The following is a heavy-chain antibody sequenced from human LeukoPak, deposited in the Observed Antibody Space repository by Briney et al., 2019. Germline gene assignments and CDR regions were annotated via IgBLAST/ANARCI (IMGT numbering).Heavy chain of an antibody. CDR1: GFTFSSYG. J-gene: IGHJ4*02. V-gene: IGHV3-30*02. D-gene: IGHD3-10*01. CDR3: AKDMVRGFRIPHYFDY. CDR2: IRNDGSNK. Sequence: PGGSLRLSCAASGFTFSSYGMHWVRQAPGKGLEWVAFIRNDGSNKYYADSVKGRFTISRDNSKNTLYLQMNSLRAEDTAVYYCAKDMVRGFRIPHYFDYWGQGTLVTVSS.